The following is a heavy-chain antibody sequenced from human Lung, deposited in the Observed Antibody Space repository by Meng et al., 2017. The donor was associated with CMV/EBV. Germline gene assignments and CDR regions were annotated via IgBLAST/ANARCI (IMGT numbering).Heavy chain of an antibody. CDR2: ISSTSAYI. D-gene: IGHD3-10*01. Sequence: GESLKISCAAFEFTFSSYRMNWVRQAPGKGLEWVSFISSTSAYIDYADSVKGRFTISRDNARNSLFLQMNGLRAEDTAVYYCARDIRGSDYYYGMDVWGQGTTVTGSS. V-gene: IGHV3-21*01. CDR1: EFTFSSYR. CDR3: ARDIRGSDYYYGMDV. J-gene: IGHJ6*02.